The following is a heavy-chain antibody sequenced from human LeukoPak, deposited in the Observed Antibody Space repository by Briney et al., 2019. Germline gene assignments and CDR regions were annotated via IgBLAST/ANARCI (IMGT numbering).Heavy chain of an antibody. CDR2: IIPIFGTA. D-gene: IGHD5-24*01. CDR1: GGTFSSYA. V-gene: IGHV1-69*13. Sequence: SVKVSCKASGGTFSSYAISWVRQAPGQGLEWMGGIIPIFGTANYAQKFQGRVTITADGSMSTAYMELSSLRSEDTAVYYCASKRWLHSRDFYYFDYWGQGTLVTVSS. CDR3: ASKRWLHSRDFYYFDY. J-gene: IGHJ4*02.